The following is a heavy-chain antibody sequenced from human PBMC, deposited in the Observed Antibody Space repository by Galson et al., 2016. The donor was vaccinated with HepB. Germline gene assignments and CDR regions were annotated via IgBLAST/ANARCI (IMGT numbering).Heavy chain of an antibody. CDR2: ISYDGRNK. Sequence: SLRLSCAASGFTFSNYGMHWVRQAPGKGLEWVAVISYDGRNKYYADSVEGRFTISRDNSKNTLYLQMNSLRAEDTAVYYCAKDPVVQAEWYYFDYWGQGTLVTVSS. CDR3: AKDPVVQAEWYYFDY. J-gene: IGHJ4*02. D-gene: IGHD3-22*01. V-gene: IGHV3-30*18. CDR1: GFTFSNYG.